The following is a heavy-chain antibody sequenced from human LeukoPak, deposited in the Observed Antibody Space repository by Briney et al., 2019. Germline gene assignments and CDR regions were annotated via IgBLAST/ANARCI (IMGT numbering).Heavy chain of an antibody. CDR2: ISGSGGST. V-gene: IGHV3-23*01. D-gene: IGHD2-2*01. J-gene: IGHJ6*02. CDR3: AKVVPYFNYYYGMDV. CDR1: GFTFSSYA. Sequence: PGGSLRLSCAASGFTFSSYAMNWVRQAPGKGLEWVSAISGSGGSTYYAGSVKGRFTISRDNSKNTLYLQMNSLRAEDTAVYYCAKVVPYFNYYYGMDVWGQGTTVTVSS.